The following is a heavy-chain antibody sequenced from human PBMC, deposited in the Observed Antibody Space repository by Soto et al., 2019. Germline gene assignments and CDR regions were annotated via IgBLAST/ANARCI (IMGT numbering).Heavy chain of an antibody. D-gene: IGHD1-1*01. Sequence: QVQLVQSGAEVKKPGSSVKVSCKASGGTFSSYAISWVRQAPGQGLEWMGGIIPIFGTANYAQKFQGRVTITADESTSTAYMELSSLRSEDPAVYYCAIGWYSDNSDKAYYYYGMDVWGQGTTVTVSS. V-gene: IGHV1-69*12. CDR3: AIGWYSDNSDKAYYYYGMDV. CDR2: IIPIFGTA. CDR1: GGTFSSYA. J-gene: IGHJ6*02.